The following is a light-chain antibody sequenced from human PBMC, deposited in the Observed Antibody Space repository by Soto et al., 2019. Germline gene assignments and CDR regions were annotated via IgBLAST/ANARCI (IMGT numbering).Light chain of an antibody. CDR1: SSDIGGYNY. CDR3: SSYTNSDTWV. CDR2: EVS. J-gene: IGLJ3*02. Sequence: QSALTQPASVSGSPGQSITISCTGSSSDIGGYNYVSWYQQYPGKAPKLMIYEVSNRPSGISNRFPASKSGNTASLTISGLQAEDETDYYCSSYTNSDTWVFGGGTKVTVL. V-gene: IGLV2-14*01.